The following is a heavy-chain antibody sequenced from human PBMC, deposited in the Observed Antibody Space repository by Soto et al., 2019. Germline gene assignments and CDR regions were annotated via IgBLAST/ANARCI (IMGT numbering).Heavy chain of an antibody. Sequence: GGSLRLSCAASGFTLSSYSMNWVRQAPGKGLEWVSSISSSSSYIYYADSVKGRFTISRDNAKNSLYLQMNSLRAEDTAVYYCASAGYSSSPFDYWGQGTLVTVSS. CDR1: GFTLSSYS. J-gene: IGHJ4*02. CDR2: ISSSSSYI. CDR3: ASAGYSSSPFDY. V-gene: IGHV3-21*01. D-gene: IGHD6-13*01.